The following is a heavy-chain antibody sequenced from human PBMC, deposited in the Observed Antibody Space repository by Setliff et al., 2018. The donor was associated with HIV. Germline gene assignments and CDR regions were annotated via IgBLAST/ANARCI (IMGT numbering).Heavy chain of an antibody. CDR1: GASISSGNYY. D-gene: IGHD3-22*01. CDR2: IYTSGNT. V-gene: IGHV4-61*02. CDR3: ARGLSFYDPGGFDY. Sequence: SETLSLTCTVSGASISSGNYYWSWIRQPAGKGLEWIGRIYTSGNTNYNPSLQSRVTMSVDTSKNQFSLNLNSVTAADTAVYYCARGLSFYDPGGFDYWGQGTLVTVSS. J-gene: IGHJ4*02.